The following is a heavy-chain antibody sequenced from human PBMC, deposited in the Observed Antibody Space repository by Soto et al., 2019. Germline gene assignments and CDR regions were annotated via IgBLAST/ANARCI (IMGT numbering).Heavy chain of an antibody. D-gene: IGHD3-9*01. CDR3: ARSITFDWLFFDY. Sequence: SETLSRTCTVSGASINRTNGWSWFRQAPGKGLEWIGEIYHSGSTNYNPSLKSRVTISVDKSKNQFSLKPSSVTAADTAVYYCARSITFDWLFFDYWGQGTLVTVSS. V-gene: IGHV4-4*02. CDR2: IYHSGST. J-gene: IGHJ4*02. CDR1: GASINRTNG.